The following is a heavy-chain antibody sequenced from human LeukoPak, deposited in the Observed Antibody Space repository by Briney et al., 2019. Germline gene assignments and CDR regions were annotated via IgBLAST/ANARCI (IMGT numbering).Heavy chain of an antibody. CDR1: GFPFSSYD. J-gene: IGHJ4*02. V-gene: IGHV3-30*02. CDR2: IRYDDSIK. D-gene: IGHD1-26*01. CDR3: AKNSGNYFEY. Sequence: GGSLRLSCAASGFPFSSYDMHWVRQAPGKGLEWVAYIRYDDSIKYYADSVRGRFTISRDSSKNTLLLQMNSLKAEDTAIYYCAKNSGNYFEYWGQGTLVTVSS.